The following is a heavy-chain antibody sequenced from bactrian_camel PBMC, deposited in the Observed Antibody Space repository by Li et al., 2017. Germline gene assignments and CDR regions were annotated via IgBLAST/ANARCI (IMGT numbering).Heavy chain of an antibody. CDR1: GLPFSRYC. V-gene: IGHV3S53*01. Sequence: HVQLVESGGGSVQAGGSLRLSCAASGLPFSRYCMAWFRQAPGKEREGVARMASDGSTSYSDSVKGRFTISLDNAKNTVYLQMNSLKPEDTAVYYCAAESFSVDAGPCWGQGTQVTVS. J-gene: IGHJ4*01. CDR2: MASDGST. CDR3: AAESFSVDAGPC.